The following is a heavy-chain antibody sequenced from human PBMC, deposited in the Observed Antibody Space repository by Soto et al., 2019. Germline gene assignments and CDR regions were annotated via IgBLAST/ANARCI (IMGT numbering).Heavy chain of an antibody. D-gene: IGHD3-3*01. CDR3: ARAHSFYYDFWSGYYTGSDYYYMDV. J-gene: IGHJ6*03. CDR2: ISSNGGST. V-gene: IGHV3-64*01. Sequence: GGSLRLSCAASGFTFSSYAMHWVRQAPGKGLEYVSAISSNGGSTYYANSVKGRFTISRDNSKNTLYLQMGSLRAEDMAVYYCARAHSFYYDFWSGYYTGSDYYYMDVWGKGTTVTVSS. CDR1: GFTFSSYA.